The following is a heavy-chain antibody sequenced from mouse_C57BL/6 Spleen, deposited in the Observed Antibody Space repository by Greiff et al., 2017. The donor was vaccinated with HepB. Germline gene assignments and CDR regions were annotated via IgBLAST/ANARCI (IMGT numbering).Heavy chain of an antibody. D-gene: IGHD1-1*01. CDR1: GYTFTSYW. Sequence: QVQLQQPGAELVKPGASVKLSCKASGYTFTSYWMHWVKQRPGRGLEWIGRIDPNSGGTKYNEKFKSKATLTVDKPSSTAYMQLSSLTSEDSAVYYCARYYYGSSYVNWYFDVWGTGTTVTVSS. CDR2: IDPNSGGT. J-gene: IGHJ1*03. CDR3: ARYYYGSSYVNWYFDV. V-gene: IGHV1-72*01.